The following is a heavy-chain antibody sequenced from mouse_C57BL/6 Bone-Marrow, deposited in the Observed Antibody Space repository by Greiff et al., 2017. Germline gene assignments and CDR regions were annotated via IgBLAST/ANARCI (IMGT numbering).Heavy chain of an antibody. Sequence: QVHVKQPGAELVKPGASVKMSCKASGYTFTSYWITWVKQRPGQGLEWIGDIYPGSGSTNYNEKFKSKATLTVDTSSSTAYMQLSSLTSEDSAVYHCARPYYSNYWYFDVWGTGTTVTVSS. CDR3: ARPYYSNYWYFDV. D-gene: IGHD2-5*01. J-gene: IGHJ1*03. CDR2: IYPGSGST. CDR1: GYTFTSYW. V-gene: IGHV1-55*01.